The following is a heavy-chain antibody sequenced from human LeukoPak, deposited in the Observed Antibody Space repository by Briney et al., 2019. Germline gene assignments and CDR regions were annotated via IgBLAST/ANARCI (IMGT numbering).Heavy chain of an antibody. Sequence: GGSLRLSCKGSGYSFTSYWIGWVRQMPGKGLEWMGSIYPGDSDIRYSPSFQGQVTISADKSITTAYLQWSSLKASDTAIYYCARLRYYGSGSYGDCWGQGTLVTVSS. CDR1: GYSFTSYW. J-gene: IGHJ4*02. CDR2: IYPGDSDI. V-gene: IGHV5-51*01. D-gene: IGHD3-10*01. CDR3: ARLRYYGSGSYGDC.